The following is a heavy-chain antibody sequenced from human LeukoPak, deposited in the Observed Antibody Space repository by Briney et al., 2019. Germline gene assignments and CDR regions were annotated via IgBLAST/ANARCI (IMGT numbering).Heavy chain of an antibody. V-gene: IGHV3-64*02. CDR1: GFTFSSYA. Sequence: GGSLRLSCAASGFTFSSYAMHWVRQAPGKGLEHVSTIHDDGGSTFYADSVKGRFTISRDNSKNTLYLQMNSLRAEDTAVYYCARGPSGYHNTGGQGTLVTVSS. J-gene: IGHJ4*02. CDR2: IHDDGGST. CDR3: ARGPSGYHNT. D-gene: IGHD5-12*01.